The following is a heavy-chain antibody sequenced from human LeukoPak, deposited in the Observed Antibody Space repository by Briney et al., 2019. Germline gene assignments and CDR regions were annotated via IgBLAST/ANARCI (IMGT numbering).Heavy chain of an antibody. CDR1: GFTFSNYA. J-gene: IGHJ4*02. Sequence: GGSLRLSCEASGFTFSNYAMNWVRQASGKGLEWVAVISYDGNKKYYADSVEGRFTISRDNSKNTLYLQMNSLRAEDTAVYYCARWKSLKGTFDYWGQGTLVTVSS. CDR2: ISYDGNKK. V-gene: IGHV3-30*04. D-gene: IGHD1-7*01. CDR3: ARWKSLKGTFDY.